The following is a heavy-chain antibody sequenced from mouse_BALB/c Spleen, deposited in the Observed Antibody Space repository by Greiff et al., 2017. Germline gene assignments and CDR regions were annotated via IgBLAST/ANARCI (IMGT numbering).Heavy chain of an antibody. CDR2: ISYSGST. J-gene: IGHJ2*01. V-gene: IGHV3-2*02. CDR1: GYSITSDYA. CDR3: ARYYGYGDYLDY. D-gene: IGHD2-14*01. Sequence: EVKLVESGPGLVKPSQSLSLTCTVTGYSITSDYAWNWIRQFPGNQLEWMGYISYSGSTSYNPSLKSRIAITRDTSKNQFFLQLNSVTTEDTATYYCARYYGYGDYLDYWGQGTTLTVSS.